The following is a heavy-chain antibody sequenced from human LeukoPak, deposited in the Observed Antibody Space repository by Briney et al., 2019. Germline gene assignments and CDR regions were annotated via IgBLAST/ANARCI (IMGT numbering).Heavy chain of an antibody. Sequence: PGGSLRLSCAASGFTFSSVWMSWVRQAPGKGLEWVSAISGSGGSTYYADSVKGRFTISRDNSKNTLYLQMNSLRAEDTAVYYCTNQYCSSTSCFGVESVVVAAKDYWGQGTLVTVSS. D-gene: IGHD2-2*01. CDR3: TNQYCSSTSCFGVESVVVAAKDY. V-gene: IGHV3-23*01. CDR1: GFTFSSVW. J-gene: IGHJ4*02. CDR2: ISGSGGST.